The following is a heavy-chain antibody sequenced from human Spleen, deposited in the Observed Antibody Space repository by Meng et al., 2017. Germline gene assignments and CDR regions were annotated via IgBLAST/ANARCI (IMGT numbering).Heavy chain of an antibody. J-gene: IGHJ4*02. V-gene: IGHV3-33*01. D-gene: IGHD5-24*01. Sequence: GGSLRLSCAASGFTFSSYGMHWVRQAPGKGLEWVAVIWYDGSNKYYADSVKGRFTISRDNSKNTLYLQMNSLRAEDTAVYYCARDGDGYNIGYYFDYWGQGTLVTVSS. CDR2: IWYDGSNK. CDR3: ARDGDGYNIGYYFDY. CDR1: GFTFSSYG.